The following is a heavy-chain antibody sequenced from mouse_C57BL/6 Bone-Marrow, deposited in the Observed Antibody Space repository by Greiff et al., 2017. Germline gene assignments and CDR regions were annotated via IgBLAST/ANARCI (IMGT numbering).Heavy chain of an antibody. CDR2: IDPENGDT. D-gene: IGHD1-1*01. J-gene: IGHJ1*03. V-gene: IGHV14-4*01. CDR1: GFNIKDDY. CDR3: TTGYYYGSSYGYFDV. Sequence: EVKVVESGAELVRPGASVKLSCTASGFNIKDDYMHWVKQRPEQGLEWIGWIDPENGDTEYASKFQGKATITADTSSNTAYLQLSSLTSEDTAVYYCTTGYYYGSSYGYFDVWGTGTTVTVSS.